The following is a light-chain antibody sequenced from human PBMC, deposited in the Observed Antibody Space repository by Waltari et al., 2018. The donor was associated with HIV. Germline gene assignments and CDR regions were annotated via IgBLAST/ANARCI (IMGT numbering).Light chain of an antibody. J-gene: IGKJ4*01. CDR1: QGISSY. CDR3: QHLNSDPLT. V-gene: IGKV1-9*01. Sequence: DIQLTQSPSFLSASVGDRVTITCRASQGISSYLAWYQQKPGKAPKLLIYAASTLQSGVPSRVSGSGSGTEFALTISSRQPEDFATYFCQHLNSDPLTVGGGTKVEIK. CDR2: AAS.